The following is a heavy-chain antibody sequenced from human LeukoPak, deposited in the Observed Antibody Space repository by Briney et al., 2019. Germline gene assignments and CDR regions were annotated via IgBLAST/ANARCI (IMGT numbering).Heavy chain of an antibody. J-gene: IGHJ4*02. Sequence: GGSLRLSCAASEFSVGSNYMTWVRQAPGKGLEWVSLIYSGGSTYYADSVKGRFTISIDNSKNTLYLKMNSLRAEDTAVYYCARDRYYYGSGSYPLDYWGQGTLVTVSS. CDR3: ARDRYYYGSGSYPLDY. V-gene: IGHV3-66*01. D-gene: IGHD3-10*01. CDR1: EFSVGSNY. CDR2: IYSGGST.